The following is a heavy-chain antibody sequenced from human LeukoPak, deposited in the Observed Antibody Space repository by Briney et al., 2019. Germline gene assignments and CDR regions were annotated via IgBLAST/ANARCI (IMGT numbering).Heavy chain of an antibody. V-gene: IGHV4-59*01. Sequence: PSETLSLTCTVSGGSISSYYWSWIRQPPGKGLEWIGYIYYSGSTNYNPSLKSRVTISVDTSKNQFSLKLSSVTAADTAVYYCARCGYSYGSIYYFDYWGQGTLVTVSP. CDR2: IYYSGST. J-gene: IGHJ4*02. CDR3: ARCGYSYGSIYYFDY. CDR1: GGSISSYY. D-gene: IGHD5-18*01.